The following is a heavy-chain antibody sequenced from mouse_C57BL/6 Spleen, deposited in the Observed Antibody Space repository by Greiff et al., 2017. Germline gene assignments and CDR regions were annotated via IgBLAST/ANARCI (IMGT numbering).Heavy chain of an antibody. V-gene: IGHV1-72*01. CDR2: IDPNSGGT. CDR1: GYTFTSYW. CDR3: AKVTDGSSPYYYAMDY. J-gene: IGHJ4*01. D-gene: IGHD1-1*01. Sequence: VQLQQPGAELVKPGASVKLSCKASGYTFTSYWMHWVKQRPGRGLEWIGRIDPNSGGTKYNEKFKSKATLPVDKPSSTAYMQLSSLTSEDSAVYYCAKVTDGSSPYYYAMDYGGQGTSVTVSS.